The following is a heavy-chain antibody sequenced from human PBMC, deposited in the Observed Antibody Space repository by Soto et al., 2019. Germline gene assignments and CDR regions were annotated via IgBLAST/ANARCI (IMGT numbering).Heavy chain of an antibody. V-gene: IGHV6-1*01. CDR2: TYYRSKWYN. J-gene: IGHJ6*02. CDR1: GDSVSSNSAA. CDR3: ARDRDTRRDYDILTGYYRDYYYYGMDV. Sequence: PSQTLSLTCAISGDSVSSNSAAWNWIRQSPSRGLEWLGRTYYRSKWYNDYAVSVKSRITINPDTSKNQFSLQLNSVTPEGTAVYYCARDRDTRRDYDILTGYYRDYYYYGMDVWGQGTTVTVSS. D-gene: IGHD3-9*01.